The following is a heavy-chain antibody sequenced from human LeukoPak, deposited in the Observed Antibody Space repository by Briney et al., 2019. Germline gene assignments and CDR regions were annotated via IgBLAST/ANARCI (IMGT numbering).Heavy chain of an antibody. V-gene: IGHV4-59*01. CDR3: ARGAGYSYGYDY. CDR2: IYYSGST. J-gene: IGHJ4*02. D-gene: IGHD5-18*01. Sequence: PSETLSLTXTVSGGSISSYYCSWIRQPPGKGLEWIGYIYYSGSTNYNPSLKSRITMSVDTSKNQFSLKLSSVTAADTAVYYCARGAGYSYGYDYWGQGTPVTVSS. CDR1: GGSISSYY.